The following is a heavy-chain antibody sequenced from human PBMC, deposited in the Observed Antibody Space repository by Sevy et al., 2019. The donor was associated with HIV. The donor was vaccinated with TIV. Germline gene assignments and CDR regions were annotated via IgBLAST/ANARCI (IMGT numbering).Heavy chain of an antibody. V-gene: IGHV3-33*01. J-gene: IGHJ4*02. Sequence: GGSLRLSCVASQFTLDTYAIHWVRQAPGKGLEWVAMIWYDGSSKDYAESVKGRFAISGDNSQNTAFLQMNSLRAEDTGVYYCATNMVHAGAYDSYFNFWGQGALVTVSS. CDR3: ATNMVHAGAYDSYFNF. D-gene: IGHD3-10*01. CDR1: QFTLDTYA. CDR2: IWYDGSSK.